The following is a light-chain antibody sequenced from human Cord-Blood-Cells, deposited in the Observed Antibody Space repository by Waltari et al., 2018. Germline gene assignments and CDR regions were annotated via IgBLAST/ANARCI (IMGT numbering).Light chain of an antibody. CDR2: EGS. CDR1: SRDVGSYNL. V-gene: IGLV2-23*01. Sequence: QSALTQPASVSGSPGQSIPISCTGTSRDVGSYNLLPWYQQHPGKPPKLMIYEGSKRPSGVSNRFSGSKSGNTASLTISGLQAEDEADYYCCSYAGSSTWVFGGGTKLTVL. CDR3: CSYAGSSTWV. J-gene: IGLJ3*02.